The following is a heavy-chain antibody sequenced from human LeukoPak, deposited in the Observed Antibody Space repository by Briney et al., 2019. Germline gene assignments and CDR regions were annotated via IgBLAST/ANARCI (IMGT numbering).Heavy chain of an antibody. CDR1: GFTFSSCW. V-gene: IGHV3-74*01. CDR2: INTDGRST. CDR3: ARDLVGGGDCYDSGGCRRVWFDP. Sequence: GGSLRLSCAASGFTFSSCWMHWVRQAPGKGLVWVSRINTDGRSTIYADSVKGRFSISRDNAKNSLYLQMNSLRAEDTALYHCARDLVGGGDCYDSGGCRRVWFDPWGQGTLVTVSS. J-gene: IGHJ5*02. D-gene: IGHD2-21*02.